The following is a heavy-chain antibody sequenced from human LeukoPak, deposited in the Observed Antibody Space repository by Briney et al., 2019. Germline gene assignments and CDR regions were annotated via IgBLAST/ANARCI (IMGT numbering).Heavy chain of an antibody. CDR2: IRYDGSNK. J-gene: IGHJ4*02. CDR1: GFTFSSYA. V-gene: IGHV3-30*02. D-gene: IGHD3-10*01. Sequence: SGGSLRLSCAASGFTFSSYAMSWVRQAPGKGLEWVAFIRYDGSNKYYADSVKGRFTISRDNSKNTLYLQMNSLRAEDTAVYYCAKGKVLLWFGELLEKEYYFDYWGQGTLVTVSS. CDR3: AKGKVLLWFGELLEKEYYFDY.